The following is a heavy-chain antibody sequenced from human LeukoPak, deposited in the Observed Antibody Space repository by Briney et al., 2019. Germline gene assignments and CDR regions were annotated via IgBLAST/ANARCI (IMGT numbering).Heavy chain of an antibody. Sequence: SETLSLTCAVYGGSFSGYYWSWIRQPPGKGLEWIGEINHSGSTNYNPSLKSRVTISVDTSKNQFSLKLSSVTAADTAVYYCARTTADRYFDYWGQGTLVTVSS. CDR1: GGSFSGYY. V-gene: IGHV4-34*01. D-gene: IGHD4-17*01. CDR3: ARTTADRYFDY. CDR2: INHSGST. J-gene: IGHJ4*02.